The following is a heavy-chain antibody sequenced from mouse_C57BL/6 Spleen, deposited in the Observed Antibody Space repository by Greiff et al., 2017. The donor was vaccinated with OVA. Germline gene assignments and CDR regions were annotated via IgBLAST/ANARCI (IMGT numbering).Heavy chain of an antibody. Sequence: ESGPGLVKPSQSLSLTCSVTGYSITSGYYWNWIRQFPGNKLEWMGYISYDGSNNYNPSLKNRISITRDTSKNQFFLKLNSVTTEDTATYYCARLGGNYFDYWGQGTTLTVSS. CDR1: GYSITSGYY. V-gene: IGHV3-6*01. CDR2: ISYDGSN. CDR3: ARLGGNYFDY. J-gene: IGHJ2*01.